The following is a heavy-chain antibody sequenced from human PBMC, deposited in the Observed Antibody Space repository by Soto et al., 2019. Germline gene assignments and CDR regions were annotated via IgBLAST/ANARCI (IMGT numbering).Heavy chain of an antibody. D-gene: IGHD4-17*01. Sequence: SETRSLTCTVSGGPSSSGGGCWSGSRQDPGKGLEWIEYIYYSGSTYYNPSLKSRVTISVDTSKNQFSLKLSSVTAADTAVYYCARVPHDYGDFRNAFAIWGQGTMVTVS. V-gene: IGHV4-31*03. CDR3: ARVPHDYGDFRNAFAI. CDR1: GGPSSSGGGC. J-gene: IGHJ3*02. CDR2: IYYSGST.